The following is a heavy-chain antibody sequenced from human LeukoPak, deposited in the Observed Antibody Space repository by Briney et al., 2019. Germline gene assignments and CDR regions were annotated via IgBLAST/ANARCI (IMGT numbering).Heavy chain of an antibody. CDR3: ARDAVDTANAV. Sequence: GGSLRLSCVASGFPFSSYWMTWVRQAPGKGLVWVSHTNSDGSITSYADSVKGRFTISRDNAKNTLYLQMNSLRAEDTAVYYCARDAVDTANAVWGQGTTVTVSS. D-gene: IGHD5-18*01. V-gene: IGHV3-74*01. CDR1: GFPFSSYW. J-gene: IGHJ6*02. CDR2: TNSDGSIT.